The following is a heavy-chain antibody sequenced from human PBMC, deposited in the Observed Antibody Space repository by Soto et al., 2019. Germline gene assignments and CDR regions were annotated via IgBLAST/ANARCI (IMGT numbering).Heavy chain of an antibody. J-gene: IGHJ4*02. Sequence: QTLSLTCAISGDSVSSNSAAWNWIRQSPSRGLEWLGRTYYRSKWYNDYAVSVKSRIIINPDTSKNQFSLQLNSVTAEDTAVYYCARDKGSIVGATMFDYCGQGTLVTVSS. CDR3: ARDKGSIVGATMFDY. CDR2: TYYRSKWYN. V-gene: IGHV6-1*01. CDR1: GDSVSSNSAA. D-gene: IGHD1-26*01.